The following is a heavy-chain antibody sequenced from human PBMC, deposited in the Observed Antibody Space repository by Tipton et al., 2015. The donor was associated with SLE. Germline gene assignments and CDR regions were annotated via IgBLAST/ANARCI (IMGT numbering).Heavy chain of an antibody. CDR2: IYYSGST. Sequence: TLSLTCTVSGCSISSYYWRWIRQPPGKGLEWIGYIYYSGSTNYNPSLKSRVTISVDTTKNQFSLKLSSVTAADTAVYYCARSRRQLWIDNWGPGTLLTVSS. CDR1: GCSISSYY. CDR3: ARSRRQLWIDN. D-gene: IGHD5-18*01. V-gene: IGHV4-59*08. J-gene: IGHJ4*02.